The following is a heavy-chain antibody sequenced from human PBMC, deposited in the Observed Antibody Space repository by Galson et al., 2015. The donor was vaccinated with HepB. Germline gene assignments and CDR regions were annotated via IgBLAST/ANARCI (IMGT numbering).Heavy chain of an antibody. Sequence: SLRLSCAASGFSFDDYSMSWVRQPPGKGLEWVSDINWNGGRTGYADSVEGRFTISRDNAKNSLYLQMNSLRVEDTALYYCVRDTGYSGYEQYFDYWGQGTLVTVSS. J-gene: IGHJ4*02. D-gene: IGHD5-12*01. CDR1: GFSFDDYS. V-gene: IGHV3-20*04. CDR2: INWNGGRT. CDR3: VRDTGYSGYEQYFDY.